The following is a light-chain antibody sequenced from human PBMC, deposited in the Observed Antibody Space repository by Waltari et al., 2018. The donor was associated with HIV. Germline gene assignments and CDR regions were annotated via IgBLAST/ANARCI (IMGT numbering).Light chain of an antibody. CDR1: QDITRL. CDR3: QQHYSYPYT. J-gene: IGKJ2*01. V-gene: IGKV1-16*02. CDR2: GAS. Sequence: DIQLTQSPSSVSASVEDTVTITCRASQDITRLLAWFQQKPGKDPKSLIYGASNLQGGVPSKFSGSGSGTEFTLTISNLQPEDSATYFCQQHYSYPYTFGQGTKLE.